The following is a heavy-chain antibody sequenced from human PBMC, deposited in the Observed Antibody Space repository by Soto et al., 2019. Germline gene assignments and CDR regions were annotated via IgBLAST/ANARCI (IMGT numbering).Heavy chain of an antibody. Sequence: QVQLQESGPGLVKPSGTLSLTCTVSGASISSTSSGDWWSWVRQPPGKGLEWIGEIHHSGNSNYNPSRKTRVTISVDKFKNQFSLRLRSVTAADTAVYSCAKMVGATLVDYWGQGTLVTVSS. V-gene: IGHV4-4*02. CDR1: GASISSTSSGDW. CDR3: AKMVGATLVDY. D-gene: IGHD1-26*01. CDR2: IHHSGNS. J-gene: IGHJ4*02.